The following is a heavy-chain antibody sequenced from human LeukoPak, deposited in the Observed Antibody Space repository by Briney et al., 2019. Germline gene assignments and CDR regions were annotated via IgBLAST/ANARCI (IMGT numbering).Heavy chain of an antibody. CDR1: GFTFSSYS. Sequence: PGGSLRLSCAASGFTFSSYSMNWVRQAPGKGLEWVSYISSSSSTIYYADSVKGRFTISRDNAKNSLYLQMNSLRAEDTAVYYCARGPYGSGISNWFDSWGRGTLVIVSS. CDR3: ARGPYGSGISNWFDS. D-gene: IGHD3-10*01. CDR2: ISSSSSTI. V-gene: IGHV3-48*04. J-gene: IGHJ5*01.